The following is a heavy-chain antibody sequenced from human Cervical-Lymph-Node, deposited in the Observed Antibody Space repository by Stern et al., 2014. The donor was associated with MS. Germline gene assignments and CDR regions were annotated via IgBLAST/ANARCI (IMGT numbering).Heavy chain of an antibody. CDR1: GGTFSSYA. V-gene: IGHV1-69*17. CDR2: IIPIFGIA. Sequence: DQLVESGAELKKPGSSVKVSCKASGGTFSSYAISWVRQAPGQGLEWMGGIIPIFGIANYAQKFQGRVTITAHNSTSTPYMELSSLRSEDTAGYYCARDPLELRQLYYCGMDVWGQGTTVTVSS. CDR3: ARDPLELRQLYYCGMDV. J-gene: IGHJ6*02. D-gene: IGHD1-7*01.